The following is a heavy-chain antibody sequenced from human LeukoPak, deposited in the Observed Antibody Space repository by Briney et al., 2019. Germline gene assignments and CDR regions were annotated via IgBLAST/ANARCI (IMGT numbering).Heavy chain of an antibody. J-gene: IGHJ6*04. CDR1: GDTVASRSA. V-gene: IGHV6-1*01. CDR3: ARGRPSYYAMDV. Sequence: SQTLSLTCDISGDTVASRSAWNWLRQFPSRGLEWLGRTFYWSTWKTDFAVSMSSRMTIIPDTSNNQFSLQLNSVTPEDTGVYFCARGRPSYYAMDVWGEGTSVTVSS. CDR2: TFYWSTWKT.